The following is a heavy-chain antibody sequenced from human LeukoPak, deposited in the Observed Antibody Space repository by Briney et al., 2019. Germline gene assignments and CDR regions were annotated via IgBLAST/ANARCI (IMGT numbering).Heavy chain of an antibody. CDR1: GFTFSSYA. Sequence: PGGSLRLSCAASGFTFSSYAMSWVRQAPGKGLEWVSYISSSGSTIYYADSVKGRFTISRDNAKNSLYLQMNSLRAEDTAVYYCASTKITMIVVGDYWGQGTLVTVSS. V-gene: IGHV3-48*04. D-gene: IGHD3-22*01. CDR3: ASTKITMIVVGDY. J-gene: IGHJ4*02. CDR2: ISSSGSTI.